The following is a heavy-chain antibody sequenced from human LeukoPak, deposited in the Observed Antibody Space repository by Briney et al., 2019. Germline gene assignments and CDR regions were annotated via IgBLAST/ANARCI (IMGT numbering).Heavy chain of an antibody. CDR3: VGGGDRSGSYDY. V-gene: IGHV3-7*03. CDR2: IKPDGSEK. CDR1: GFNFNNYW. D-gene: IGHD3-10*01. Sequence: GGSLRLSCAASGFNFNNYWMTWVRQAPGKGLEWVANIKPDGSEKYYVDSVKGRFTISRDNAKNSLYLQMNSLRAEDTALYYCVGGGDRSGSYDYWGQGTLVTVSS. J-gene: IGHJ4*02.